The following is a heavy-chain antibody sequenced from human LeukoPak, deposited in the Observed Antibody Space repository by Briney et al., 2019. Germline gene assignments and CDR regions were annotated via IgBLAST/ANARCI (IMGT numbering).Heavy chain of an antibody. J-gene: IGHJ5*02. V-gene: IGHV4-34*01. CDR2: INHSGST. Sequence: SETLSLTCAVYGGSFSGYYWSWIRQPPGKGLECIGEINHSGSTNYNPSLKSRVTISVDTSKNQFSLKLSSVTAADTAVYYCARGRPRGYNWFDLWGQGTLVTVSS. CDR1: GGSFSGYY. CDR3: ARGRPRGYNWFDL.